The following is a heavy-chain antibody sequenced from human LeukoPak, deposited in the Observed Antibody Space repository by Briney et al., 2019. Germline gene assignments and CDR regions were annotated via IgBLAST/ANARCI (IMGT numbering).Heavy chain of an antibody. CDR2: INSDGSST. D-gene: IGHD3-10*01. Sequence: GGSLRLSCAASGFTFSSYWMHWVRQAPGKGLVWVSRINSDGSSTSYADSVKGRFTVSRDNAKNTLYLQMNSLRAEDTAVYYCARDRDYYGSGNPFDYRGQGTLVTVSS. CDR1: GFTFSSYW. J-gene: IGHJ4*02. V-gene: IGHV3-74*01. CDR3: ARDRDYYGSGNPFDY.